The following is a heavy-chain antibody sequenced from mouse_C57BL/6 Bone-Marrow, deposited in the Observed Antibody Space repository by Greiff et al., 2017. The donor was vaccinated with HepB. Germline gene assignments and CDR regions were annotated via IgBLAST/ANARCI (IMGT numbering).Heavy chain of an antibody. CDR1: GFTFSDYY. Sequence: EVMLVESEGGLVQPGSSMKLSCTASGFTFSDYYMAWVRQVPEKGLEWVANINYDGSSTYYLDSLKSRFIISRDNAKNILYLQMSSLKSEDTATYYCARALGYFDVWGTGTTVTVSS. J-gene: IGHJ1*03. CDR3: ARALGYFDV. V-gene: IGHV5-16*01. CDR2: INYDGSST.